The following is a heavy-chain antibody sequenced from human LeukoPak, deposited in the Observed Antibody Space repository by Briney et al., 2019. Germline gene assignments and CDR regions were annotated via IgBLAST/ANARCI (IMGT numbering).Heavy chain of an antibody. CDR1: GFTFSSYG. CDR3: ARDYYGSGSYYQDY. D-gene: IGHD3-10*01. CDR2: IWYDGSNK. V-gene: IGHV3-33*01. Sequence: GGSLRLSCAASGFTFSSYGMHWVRQAPGKGLEWVAVIWYDGSNKYYADSVKGRFTIPRDNSKNTLYLQMNSLRAEDTAVYYCARDYYGSGSYYQDYWGQGTLVTVSS. J-gene: IGHJ4*02.